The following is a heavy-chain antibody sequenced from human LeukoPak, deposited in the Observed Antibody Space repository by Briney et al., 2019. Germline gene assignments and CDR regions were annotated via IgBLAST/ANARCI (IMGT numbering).Heavy chain of an antibody. J-gene: IGHJ4*02. CDR1: GGTFSSYS. CDR2: IIPILSTT. Sequence: SVTVSCKASGGTFSSYSSSWVRQAPGQGLEWMGGIIPILSTTNYAQNMQGRVTIAADTSTSTAYMELSSLRSEDTAVYYCAKAHYDILTGYYPFDDWGQGTLVTVSS. CDR3: AKAHYDILTGYYPFDD. D-gene: IGHD3-9*01. V-gene: IGHV1-69*06.